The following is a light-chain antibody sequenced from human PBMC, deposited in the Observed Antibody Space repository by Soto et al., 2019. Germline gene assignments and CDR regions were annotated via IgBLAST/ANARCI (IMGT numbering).Light chain of an antibody. CDR2: SAS. J-gene: IGKJ1*01. CDR1: QSITRH. V-gene: IGKV1-39*01. Sequence: DIQMTQSPSSLSASVGDRVTITCRASQSITRHLNWYQQKPGKAPRLLIYSASSLQSGVPSRFSGSGSGTDFTLTISSLQPDDFATYYCQQYKSYSRTFGQGTKVDI. CDR3: QQYKSYSRT.